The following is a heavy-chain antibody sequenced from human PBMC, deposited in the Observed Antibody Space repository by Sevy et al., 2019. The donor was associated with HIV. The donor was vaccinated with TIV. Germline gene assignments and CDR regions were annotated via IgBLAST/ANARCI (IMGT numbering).Heavy chain of an antibody. Sequence: SETLSLTCTVSGDSISGYYWSWIRQPPGKGLEWIGYIYYSGRTNYNSSFKSRVAISVDTSKNQFSLKLRSVTAADTAVYYCARALQDYYYAIDVWGQGTTVTVSS. CDR3: ARALQDYYYAIDV. V-gene: IGHV4-59*01. CDR2: IYYSGRT. J-gene: IGHJ6*02. CDR1: GDSISGYY.